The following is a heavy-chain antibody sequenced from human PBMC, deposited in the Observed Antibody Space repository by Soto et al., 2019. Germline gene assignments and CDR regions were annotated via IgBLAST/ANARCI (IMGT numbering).Heavy chain of an antibody. J-gene: IGHJ6*02. Sequence: QVQLQESGPVLVKPSQTLSLTCTVSGGSISSGGYYWSWIRQHPGKGLEWIGYIYYSGSTDYNPSLKSRGTISVDTSKNQFSLKLSSVTAADTAVYYCARSVYGNYGMDVWGQGTTVTVSS. CDR3: ARSVYGNYGMDV. V-gene: IGHV4-31*03. CDR2: IYYSGST. CDR1: GGSISSGGYY. D-gene: IGHD4-17*01.